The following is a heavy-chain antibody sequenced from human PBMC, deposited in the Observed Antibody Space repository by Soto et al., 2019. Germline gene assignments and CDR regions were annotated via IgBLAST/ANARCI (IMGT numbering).Heavy chain of an antibody. Sequence: GASVKVFCKVSGGTFSNYAISWVRQAPGQGLEWMGGIIPIFGKANYAQKLQGRVTITADESTSTAYMEVSSLRSEDTAVYYCASRSGSYHWYFDLWGRGTLVTVSS. J-gene: IGHJ2*01. CDR3: ASRSGSYHWYFDL. CDR1: GGTFSNYA. CDR2: IIPIFGKA. D-gene: IGHD1-26*01. V-gene: IGHV1-69*13.